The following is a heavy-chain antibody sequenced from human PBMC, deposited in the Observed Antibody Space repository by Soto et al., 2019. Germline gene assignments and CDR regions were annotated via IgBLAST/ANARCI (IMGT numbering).Heavy chain of an antibody. CDR2: ISSSSSYI. V-gene: IGHV3-21*01. J-gene: IGHJ4*02. CDR1: GFTFSTYS. Sequence: EVPLVESGGGLVKPGGSLRLSCAASGFTFSTYSMNWVRQAPGKGLEWVSSISSSSSYIYYADSVKGRFTISRDNAKNSLYLQMNSLRAEDTAVYYCARDSSGSYLVDYWGQGTLVTVSS. D-gene: IGHD1-26*01. CDR3: ARDSSGSYLVDY.